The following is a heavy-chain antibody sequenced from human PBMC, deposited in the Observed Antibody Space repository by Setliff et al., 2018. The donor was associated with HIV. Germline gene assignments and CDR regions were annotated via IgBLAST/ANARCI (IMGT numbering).Heavy chain of an antibody. CDR1: GGSFIGSSFQ. CDR3: ARGPPLAY. Sequence: PSETLSLTCNVSGGSFIGSSFQSTCIRQSPGKGLEWIGDIAYRGTTMYFIYKPSFEIRLSLSEDTSRHQFPLKLTSVTADDTGIYYCARGPPLAYWGQGLLVTVSS. J-gene: IGHJ4*02. CDR2: IAYRGTTMY. V-gene: IGHV4-39*06.